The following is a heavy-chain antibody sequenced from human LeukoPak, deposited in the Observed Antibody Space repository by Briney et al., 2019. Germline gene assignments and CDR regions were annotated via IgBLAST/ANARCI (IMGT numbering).Heavy chain of an antibody. CDR3: ARVLVVSGLLMGFDY. CDR2: IYSGDST. CDR1: GFTVSNNY. V-gene: IGHV3-53*01. Sequence: GGSLRLSCAASGFTVSNNYMSWVRQAPGKGLEWVSVIYSGDSTYYADSVKGRFTISRDNSKNTLYLQMNSLRAEDTVVYYCARVLVVSGLLMGFDYWGQGTLVTVSS. J-gene: IGHJ4*02. D-gene: IGHD6-19*01.